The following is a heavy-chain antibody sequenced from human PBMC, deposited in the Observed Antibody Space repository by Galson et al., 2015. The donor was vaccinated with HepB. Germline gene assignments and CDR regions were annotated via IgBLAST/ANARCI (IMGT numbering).Heavy chain of an antibody. V-gene: IGHV4-61*01. Sequence: SETLSLTCTVSGGSVSSGNYYWSWIRQPPGKGLDWIGYIYYSGSTNYNPSLKSRVTISVDTSKNQFSLKVTSVTAADTAVYYCGRREIYDGWFDPWGQGTLVTVSS. CDR3: GRREIYDGWFDP. CDR1: GGSVSSGNYY. CDR2: IYYSGST. J-gene: IGHJ5*02. D-gene: IGHD3-16*01.